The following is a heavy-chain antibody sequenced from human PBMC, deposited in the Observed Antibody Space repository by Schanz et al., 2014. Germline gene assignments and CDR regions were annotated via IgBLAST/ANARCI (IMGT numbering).Heavy chain of an antibody. V-gene: IGHV3-33*06. CDR3: VKDPDKYNWNDVEGMDV. CDR2: IWYDGSKK. Sequence: QVQLVESGGGVVQPGRSLRLSCAASGFNISTYGMHWVRQAPGKGLEWVAVIWYDGSKKYYADSVKGRFTISRDSSKNTLELQMKSLRVEDTAVYYCVKDPDKYNWNDVEGMDVWGPGTTXTVSS. CDR1: GFNISTYG. J-gene: IGHJ6*01. D-gene: IGHD1-1*01.